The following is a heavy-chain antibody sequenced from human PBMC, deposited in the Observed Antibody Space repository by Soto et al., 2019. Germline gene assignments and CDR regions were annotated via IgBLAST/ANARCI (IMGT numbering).Heavy chain of an antibody. D-gene: IGHD5-18*01. CDR1: GYTFTSYA. V-gene: IGHV1-3*01. Sequence: QVHLVQSGAEVRKPGASVKVSCKASGYTFTSYAMHWVRQAPGQRLEWMGWINAGNGNTKYSQKFQGRVTITRDTSASTAYMELSSLRSEDTAVYYCARGLNGYLHYFDYWGQGTLVTVSP. J-gene: IGHJ4*02. CDR3: ARGLNGYLHYFDY. CDR2: INAGNGNT.